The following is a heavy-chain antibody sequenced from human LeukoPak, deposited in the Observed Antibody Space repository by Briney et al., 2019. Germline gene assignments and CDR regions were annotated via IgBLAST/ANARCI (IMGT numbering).Heavy chain of an antibody. D-gene: IGHD3-3*01. CDR1: GGSIKSNNW. CDR3: QSRFLEWLLDY. Sequence: SETLSLTCAVSGGSIKSNNWWSWVRQPPGKGLEWIGEIYHSGSTNYNPSLESRVTVSVDKSKNQFSLDLTSVTAADTAVYYCQSRFLEWLLDYWGQGTLVTVSS. CDR2: IYHSGST. J-gene: IGHJ4*02. V-gene: IGHV4-4*02.